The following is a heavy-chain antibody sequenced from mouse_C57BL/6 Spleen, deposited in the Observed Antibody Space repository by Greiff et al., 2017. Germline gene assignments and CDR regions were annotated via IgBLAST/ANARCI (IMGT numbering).Heavy chain of an antibody. CDR1: GYAFSSSW. J-gene: IGHJ2*01. CDR2: RYPGDGDT. CDR3: AIRPYDGYYFDY. D-gene: IGHD2-3*01. V-gene: IGHV1-82*01. Sequence: QVQLQQSGPELVKPGASVKISCKASGYAFSSSWLNWVKQRPGTGLAWIGRRYPGDGDTNSNGKFKGKATLTADKSSSTAYMQLSSLTSEDSAVYFFAIRPYDGYYFDYWGQGTTLTVSS.